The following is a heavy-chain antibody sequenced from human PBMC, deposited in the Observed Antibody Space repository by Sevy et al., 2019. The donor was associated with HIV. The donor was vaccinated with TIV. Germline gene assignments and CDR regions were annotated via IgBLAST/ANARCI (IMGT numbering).Heavy chain of an antibody. CDR1: GYSVSSNSAA. D-gene: IGHD3-22*01. J-gene: IGHJ6*02. CDR3: ARGDYYDSSYYYYGMDV. V-gene: IGHV6-1*01. Sequence: SQTLSLTCAISGYSVSSNSAAWNWIRQSPSRGLEWLGRTYYRSKWYNDYAVSVKSRITINPDTSKNQFSLQLNSVTPEDTAVYYCARGDYYDSSYYYYGMDVWGQGTTVTVSS. CDR2: TYYRSKWYN.